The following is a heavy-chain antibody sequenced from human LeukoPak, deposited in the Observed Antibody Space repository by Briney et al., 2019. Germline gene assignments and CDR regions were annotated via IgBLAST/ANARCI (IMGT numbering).Heavy chain of an antibody. D-gene: IGHD3-16*01. CDR2: IYSGGST. J-gene: IGHJ3*02. Sequence: GGSLRLSCVASGFRFSDYEMNWVRQAPGKGLEWVSIIYSGGSTYYADSVKGRFTISRHNSKNTLYLQMNSLRAEDTAVYYCAREVGGSAFDIWGQGTMVTVSS. CDR1: GFRFSDYE. V-gene: IGHV3-53*04. CDR3: AREVGGSAFDI.